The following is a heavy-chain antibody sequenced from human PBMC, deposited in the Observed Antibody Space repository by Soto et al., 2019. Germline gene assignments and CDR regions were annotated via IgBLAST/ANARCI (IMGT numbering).Heavy chain of an antibody. CDR2: IGGSGAST. CDR3: AKDRYGDYSFDY. Sequence: EVQLLESGGGLVQPGGSLRLSCAASGFTFSSYAMGWVRQAPGKGLEWVSAIGGSGASTYYADSVKGRFTISRDNSKNTLYLQMNSLRAEDTAVYYCAKDRYGDYSFDYWGQGTLVTVSS. CDR1: GFTFSSYA. D-gene: IGHD4-17*01. V-gene: IGHV3-23*01. J-gene: IGHJ4*02.